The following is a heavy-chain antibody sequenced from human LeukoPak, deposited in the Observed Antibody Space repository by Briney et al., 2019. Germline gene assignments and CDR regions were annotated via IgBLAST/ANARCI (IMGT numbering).Heavy chain of an antibody. Sequence: SETLSLTCAVSGGSLSSGGYSWSWIRQPPGTGLEWIGYIYHSGSTYYNPSLKSRVTISVDRSKNQFSLKLSSVTAADTAVYYCARDHYDSSGSHFDYWGQGTLVTVSS. CDR3: ARDHYDSSGSHFDY. CDR1: GGSLSSGGYS. V-gene: IGHV4-30-2*01. D-gene: IGHD3-22*01. J-gene: IGHJ4*02. CDR2: IYHSGST.